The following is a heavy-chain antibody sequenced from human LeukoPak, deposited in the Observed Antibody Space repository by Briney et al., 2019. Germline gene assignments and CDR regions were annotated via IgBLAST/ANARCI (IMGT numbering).Heavy chain of an antibody. CDR3: AREVPPPYSWERSSSAFDI. D-gene: IGHD1-26*01. CDR1: GFTVITNY. V-gene: IGHV3-21*04. J-gene: IGHJ3*02. CDR2: ISSSSSYT. Sequence: PGGSLRLSCAASGFTVITNYMSWVRQAPGKGLEWVSSISSSSSYTHYADSVKGRFTISRDNVKNLLYLQMNSLRAEDTAVYYCAREVPPPYSWERSSSAFDIWGQGTMVTVSS.